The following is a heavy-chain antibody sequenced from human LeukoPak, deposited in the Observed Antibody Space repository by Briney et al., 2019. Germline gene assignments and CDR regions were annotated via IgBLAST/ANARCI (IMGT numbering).Heavy chain of an antibody. CDR1: GFTFSNHW. J-gene: IGHJ4*02. D-gene: IGHD2-21*01. CDR3: VRDEALWRLDY. V-gene: IGHV3-74*03. Sequence: GGSLRLSCAASGFTFSNHWMHWVCQVPGKGLVWVSRIDERGTNAMYADSVKGRFSISRDNAKNTVNLQMNSLRAEDTGVYYCVRDEALWRLDYWGQGTLVTVPS. CDR2: IDERGTNA.